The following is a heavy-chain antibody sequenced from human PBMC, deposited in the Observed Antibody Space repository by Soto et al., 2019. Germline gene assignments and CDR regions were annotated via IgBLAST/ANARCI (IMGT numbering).Heavy chain of an antibody. Sequence: SETLSLTCTVSGGSISPHYWSWIRQAPGKGLEWIAYIYYSGSTNYNPSLKSRVTISLDTSKNQFSLKLSSVTAADTAVYYCARGSYYSDSSGYFLDSWGQGTLVTVSS. CDR1: GGSISPHY. CDR2: IYYSGST. J-gene: IGHJ4*02. CDR3: ARGSYYSDSSGYFLDS. V-gene: IGHV4-59*11. D-gene: IGHD3-22*01.